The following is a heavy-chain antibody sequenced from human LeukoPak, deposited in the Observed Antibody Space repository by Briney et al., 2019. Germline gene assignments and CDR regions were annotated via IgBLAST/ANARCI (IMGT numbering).Heavy chain of an antibody. J-gene: IGHJ4*02. CDR3: ARTRYSSSWYYFDY. Sequence: SDTLSLTCNVSGGSISSYYLSWIRQPPGKGLEWIGCINYSGSTNYNPSLNSRVTISVDTSKNQFSLKLSSVTAADTAVYYCARTRYSSSWYYFDYWGQGTLVTVSS. CDR1: GGSISSYY. V-gene: IGHV4-59*07. D-gene: IGHD6-13*01. CDR2: INYSGST.